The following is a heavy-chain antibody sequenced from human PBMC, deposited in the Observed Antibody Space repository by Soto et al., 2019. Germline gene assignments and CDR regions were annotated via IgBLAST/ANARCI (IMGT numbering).Heavy chain of an antibody. V-gene: IGHV4-30-4*01. CDR3: ARERPVVSRLDP. J-gene: IGHJ5*02. CDR1: GGSISSGDYY. Sequence: QVQLQESGPGLVKPSQTLSLTCTVSGGSISSGDYYWSWIRQPPGKGLECIGYIYYSGSTYYNPSLKSRVTLSVDTSKNQFSLKMSSVTAADTAVYYCARERPVVSRLDPWGQGTLVTVSS. CDR2: IYYSGST. D-gene: IGHD6-13*01.